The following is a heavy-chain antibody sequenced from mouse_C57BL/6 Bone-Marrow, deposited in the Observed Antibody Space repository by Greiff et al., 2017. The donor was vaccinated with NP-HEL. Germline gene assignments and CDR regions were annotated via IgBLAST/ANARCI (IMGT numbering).Heavy chain of an antibody. CDR1: GYTFTSYW. J-gene: IGHJ1*03. CDR2: IDPSDSYT. CDR3: AKTGVYYYGSSYWYFDV. Sequence: QVQLQQPGAELVKPGASVKLSCKASGYTFTSYWMQWVKQRPGQGLEWIGEIDPSDSYTNYNQKFKGKATLTVDTSSSTADIQLSSLTSEDSAVYYWAKTGVYYYGSSYWYFDVWGTGTTVTVSS. D-gene: IGHD1-1*01. V-gene: IGHV1-50*01.